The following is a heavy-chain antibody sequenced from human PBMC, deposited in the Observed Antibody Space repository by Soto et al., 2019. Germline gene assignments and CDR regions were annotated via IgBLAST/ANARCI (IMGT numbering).Heavy chain of an antibody. CDR2: INPSGGST. CDR1: GYTFTSYY. Sequence: ASVKVSCKASGYTFTSYYMHWVRQAPGQGLEWMRIINPSGGSTSYAQKFQGRVTMTRDTSTSTVYMELSSLRSEDTAVYYCARSRYYYDSSCPRPGFDYWGQGTLVTVSS. D-gene: IGHD3-22*01. CDR3: ARSRYYYDSSCPRPGFDY. J-gene: IGHJ4*02. V-gene: IGHV1-46*01.